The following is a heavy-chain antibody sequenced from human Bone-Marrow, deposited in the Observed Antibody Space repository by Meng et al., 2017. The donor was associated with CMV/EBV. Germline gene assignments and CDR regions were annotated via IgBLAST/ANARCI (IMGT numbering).Heavy chain of an antibody. Sequence: QVQLVQSGAEVKKPGASVKVSCKASGYTFTSYYMHWVRQAPGQGLEWMGIINPSGGSTSYAQKFQGRITVTRDTSTSTVYMELSSLRSEDTAVYYCAREPQGGIGSGAYWGQGTLVTVSS. V-gene: IGHV1-46*01. CDR1: GYTFTSYY. CDR2: INPSGGST. D-gene: IGHD2-8*02. CDR3: AREPQGGIGSGAY. J-gene: IGHJ4*02.